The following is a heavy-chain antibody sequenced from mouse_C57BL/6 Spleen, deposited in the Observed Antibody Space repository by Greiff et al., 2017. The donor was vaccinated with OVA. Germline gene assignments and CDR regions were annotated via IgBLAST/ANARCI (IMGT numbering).Heavy chain of an antibody. CDR1: GFNIKDYY. CDR3: TTDTTVVRYYFDY. D-gene: IGHD1-1*01. J-gene: IGHJ2*01. V-gene: IGHV14-1*01. Sequence: VQLQQSGAELVRPGASVKLSCTASGFNIKDYYMHWVKQRPEQGLEWIGRIDPEDGDTEYAPKFQGKATMTADTSSNTAYLQLSSLTSEDTAVYYCTTDTTVVRYYFDYWGQGTTLTVSS. CDR2: IDPEDGDT.